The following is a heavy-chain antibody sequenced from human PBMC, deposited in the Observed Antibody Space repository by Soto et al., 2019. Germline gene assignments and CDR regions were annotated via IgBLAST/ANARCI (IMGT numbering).Heavy chain of an antibody. CDR3: ARVLYYGSGSYSPYSMDV. D-gene: IGHD3-10*01. Sequence: QVQLVQSGAEVKKPGSSVKVSCKTSGVSFNNNGIGWVRQAPGHGLEWMGGVSPPFRTSNYARKFQGRISITADASTGTGNIELSSLTSEYTAQYYSARVLYYGSGSYSPYSMDVWGQATTVTVSS. J-gene: IGHJ6*02. CDR1: GVSFNNNG. CDR2: VSPPFRTS. V-gene: IGHV1-69*01.